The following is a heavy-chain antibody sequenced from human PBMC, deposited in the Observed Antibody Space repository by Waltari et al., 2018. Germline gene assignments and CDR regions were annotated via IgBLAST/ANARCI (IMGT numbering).Heavy chain of an antibody. Sequence: QLQLQESGSGLVKPSQTLSLTCAVPGGSISSGGYSWSWIRQPPGKGLEWIGYIYHSGSTYYNPSLKSRVTISVDRSKNQFSLKLSSVTAADTAVYYCARGRGDSPHFDYWGQGTLVTVSS. D-gene: IGHD2-21*02. CDR2: IYHSGST. V-gene: IGHV4-30-2*01. CDR3: ARGRGDSPHFDY. J-gene: IGHJ4*02. CDR1: GGSISSGGYS.